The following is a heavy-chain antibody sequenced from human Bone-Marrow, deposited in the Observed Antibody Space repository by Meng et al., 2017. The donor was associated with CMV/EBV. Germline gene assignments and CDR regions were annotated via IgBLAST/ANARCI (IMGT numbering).Heavy chain of an antibody. CDR3: AREHKCSGSFGPLHDY. D-gene: IGHD3-10*02. V-gene: IGHV1-18*01. Sequence: ASVKVSCKASGYTFTSYGISWVRQAPGQGLEWMGWISAYNGNTNYAQKLQGRVTMTTDTSTSTAYMELRSLRSNDTAVYYCAREHKCSGSFGPLHDYWGQGNLVTVSS. J-gene: IGHJ4*02. CDR1: GYTFTSYG. CDR2: ISAYNGNT.